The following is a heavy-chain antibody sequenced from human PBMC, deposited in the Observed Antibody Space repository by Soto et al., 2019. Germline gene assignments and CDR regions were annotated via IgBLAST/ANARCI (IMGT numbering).Heavy chain of an antibody. CDR1: GGSISSGGYS. V-gene: IGHV4-30-2*01. CDR2: IYHSGST. CDR3: ARARGSGSPGNWFDP. J-gene: IGHJ5*02. Sequence: QLQLQESGSGLVKPSQTLSLTCAVSGGSISSGGYSWSWIRQPPGKGLEWNGYIYHSGSTYYNPSPLSRGTITVDRAKNQFPLKLSSGTAADTAAFYCARARGSGSPGNWFDPWGQGTLVTVSS. D-gene: IGHD3-10*01.